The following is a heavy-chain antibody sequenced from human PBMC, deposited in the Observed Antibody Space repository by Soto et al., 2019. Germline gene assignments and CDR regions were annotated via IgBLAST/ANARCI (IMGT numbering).Heavy chain of an antibody. D-gene: IGHD4-4*01. CDR1: GYTFTSYG. V-gene: IGHV1-18*01. CDR3: ARDWDPYSRPSHYYYYLDA. J-gene: IGHJ6*03. Sequence: GASVKVSCKASGYTFTSYGISWARQAPGQGLEWMGWISAYNGNTNYAQKLQGRVTMTTDTSTSTAYMEVRSLRSDDTAVYFCARDWDPYSRPSHYYYYLDAWGKGTTVTVSS. CDR2: ISAYNGNT.